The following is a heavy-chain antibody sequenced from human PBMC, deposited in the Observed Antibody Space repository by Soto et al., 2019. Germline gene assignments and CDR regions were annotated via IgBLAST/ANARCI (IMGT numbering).Heavy chain of an antibody. CDR1: GGSISSSNW. CDR2: IYHSGST. CDR3: ASAAISGRYYYYGMDV. D-gene: IGHD3-9*01. Sequence: QVQLQESGPGLVKPSGTLSLTCAVSGGSISSSNWWSWVRQPPGKGLEWIGEIYHSGSTNYNPSLKSRVTRSVDKSKNQLSLRLSAVTAADTAVYYCASAAISGRYYYYGMDVWGQGTTVTVSS. J-gene: IGHJ6*02. V-gene: IGHV4-4*02.